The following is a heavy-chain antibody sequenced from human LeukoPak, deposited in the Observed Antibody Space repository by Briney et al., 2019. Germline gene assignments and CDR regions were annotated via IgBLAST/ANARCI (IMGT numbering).Heavy chain of an antibody. D-gene: IGHD2-15*01. CDR1: GGSISSGDYY. Sequence: SETLSLTCTVSGGSISSGDYYWSWIRQPPGKGLEWIGYIYYSGSTYYNPSLKSRVTISVDTSKNQFSLKLSSVTAADTAVYYCARGYCTGGSCPNWFDPWGQGTLVTVSS. J-gene: IGHJ5*02. CDR3: ARGYCTGGSCPNWFDP. CDR2: IYYSGST. V-gene: IGHV4-30-4*01.